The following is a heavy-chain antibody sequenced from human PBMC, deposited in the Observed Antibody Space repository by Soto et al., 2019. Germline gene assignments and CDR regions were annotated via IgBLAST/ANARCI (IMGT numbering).Heavy chain of an antibody. CDR2: ISSSSSTI. CDR3: ARDTGGAAYNSGWFGY. CDR1: GFTFSSYS. J-gene: IGHJ4*02. Sequence: GGSLRLSCAASGFTFSSYSMNWVRQAPGKGLEWVSYISSSSSTIYYADSVKGRFTISRDNAKNSLYLQMNSLRAEDTAVYYCARDTGGAAYNSGWFGYWGQGTLVTVSS. V-gene: IGHV3-48*01. D-gene: IGHD6-19*01.